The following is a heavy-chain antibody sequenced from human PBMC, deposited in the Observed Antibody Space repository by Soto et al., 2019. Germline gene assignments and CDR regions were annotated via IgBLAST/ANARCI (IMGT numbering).Heavy chain of an antibody. CDR2: ISYDGSNK. V-gene: IGHV3-30-3*01. CDR1: GFSFTSYN. D-gene: IGHD6-19*01. J-gene: IGHJ4*02. Sequence: QVHLVESGGGVVQPGRSLRLSCAASGFSFTSYNINWVRQAPGKGLEWVAVISYDGSNKYYADSVKGRLTISRDNSKNTVYLQMNSLRADDTAVYYCAKAPGIIVAGFDYWGQGTPVTVSS. CDR3: AKAPGIIVAGFDY.